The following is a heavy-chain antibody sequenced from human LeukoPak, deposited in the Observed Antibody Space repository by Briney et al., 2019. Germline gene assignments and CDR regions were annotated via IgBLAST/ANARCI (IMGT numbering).Heavy chain of an antibody. CDR2: VYSSGST. J-gene: IGHJ4*02. CDR3: ARGIQLWLLESKFDY. Sequence: PSETLSLTCTVSGGSISSGSYYWSWIRQPAGKGLEWIGRVYSSGSTDYNPSLESRLSISVDTSKNQFSLKLSSVTAADTAVYYCARGIQLWLLESKFDYWGQGTLVTVSS. CDR1: GGSISSGSYY. D-gene: IGHD5-18*01. V-gene: IGHV4-61*02.